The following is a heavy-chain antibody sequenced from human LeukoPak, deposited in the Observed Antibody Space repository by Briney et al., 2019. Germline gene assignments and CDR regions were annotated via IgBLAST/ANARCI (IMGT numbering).Heavy chain of an antibody. V-gene: IGHV3-21*01. J-gene: IGHJ6*02. CDR3: ARDRDDFWSRYYNYGMDV. CDR1: GFTFSSYS. Sequence: GGSLRLSCAASGFTFSSYSMNWVRQAPGKGLEWVSSISSSSSYIYYADSVKGRFTISRDNAKNSLYLQMNSLRAEDTAVYYCARDRDDFWSRYYNYGMDVWGQGTTVTVSS. D-gene: IGHD3-3*01. CDR2: ISSSSSYI.